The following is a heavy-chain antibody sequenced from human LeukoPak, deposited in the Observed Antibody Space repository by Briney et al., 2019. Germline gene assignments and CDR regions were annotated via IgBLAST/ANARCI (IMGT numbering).Heavy chain of an antibody. CDR2: IYSSDSA. Sequence: GGSLRLSCAASGFTVRTHYLSWVRQAPGKGLEWVSVIYSSDSAYYADSVKGRFSVSRDNSKNTLNLQMNSLRADDTAVYYCARTEKSDSLSYFYGMDVWGQGTTVTVSS. D-gene: IGHD2-21*02. V-gene: IGHV3-66*01. CDR1: GFTVRTHY. J-gene: IGHJ6*02. CDR3: ARTEKSDSLSYFYGMDV.